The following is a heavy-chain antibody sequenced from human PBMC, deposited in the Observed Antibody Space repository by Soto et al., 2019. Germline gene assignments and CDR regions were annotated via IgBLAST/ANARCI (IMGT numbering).Heavy chain of an antibody. J-gene: IGHJ6*02. CDR1: GDSVSSNSAA. D-gene: IGHD2-2*03. CDR2: TYYRSKWYN. CDR3: ARDREAAMDKIDGMDV. Sequence: SQTLSLTCAISGDSVSSNSAAWNWIRQSPSRGLEWLGRTYYRSKWYNDYEVSVKSRITINPDTSKNQYSLQLNSVTPEDTAVYYCARDREAAMDKIDGMDVWGQGTTVTVSS. V-gene: IGHV6-1*01.